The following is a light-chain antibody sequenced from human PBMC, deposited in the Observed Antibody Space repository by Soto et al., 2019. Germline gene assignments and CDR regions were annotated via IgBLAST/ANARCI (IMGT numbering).Light chain of an antibody. CDR2: GAS. CDR3: QQYNNWPPYT. Sequence: EIVMTQSPATLSVSPGERATLSCRASQSVSSNLAWYQQKPGQAPRLLIYGASTRATGIPARFSGSGSGTEFTLTISSLQSEDFEVYYCQQYNNWPPYTFRQGTKLKIK. CDR1: QSVSSN. J-gene: IGKJ2*01. V-gene: IGKV3-15*01.